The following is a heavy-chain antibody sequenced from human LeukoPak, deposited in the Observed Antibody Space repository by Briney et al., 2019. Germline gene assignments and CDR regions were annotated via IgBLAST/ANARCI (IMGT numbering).Heavy chain of an antibody. D-gene: IGHD3-22*01. Sequence: PEGPLRLSCAASGFTVSSNYMSWVRQAPGKGLEWVSVIYSGGSTYYADSVKGRFTISRDNSKNTLYLQMNSLRAEDTAVYYCARENDYYDSSGWLDCWGQGTLVTVSS. CDR3: ARENDYYDSSGWLDC. CDR2: IYSGGST. J-gene: IGHJ4*02. V-gene: IGHV3-53*01. CDR1: GFTVSSNY.